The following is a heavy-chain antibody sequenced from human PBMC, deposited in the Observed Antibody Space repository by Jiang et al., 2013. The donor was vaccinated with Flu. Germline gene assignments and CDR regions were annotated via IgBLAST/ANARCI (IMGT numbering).Heavy chain of an antibody. CDR1: GFTFSSYA. CDR2: ISGSGGST. D-gene: IGHD3-9*01. J-gene: IGHJ6*04. Sequence: LESGGGLVQPGGSLRLVCAAPGFTFSSYAMSWVRQAPGKGLEWVSAISGSGGSTYYADSVKGRFTISRDNSKNTLYLQMNSLRAEDTAVYYCAKDVSRRYFDWLYPIGGYYYYGMDVWGKGTTVTVSS. CDR3: AKDVSRRYFDWLYPIGGYYYYGMDV. V-gene: IGHV3-23*01.